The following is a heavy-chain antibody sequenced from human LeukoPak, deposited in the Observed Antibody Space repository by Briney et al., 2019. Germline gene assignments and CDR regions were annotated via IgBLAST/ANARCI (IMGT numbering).Heavy chain of an antibody. D-gene: IGHD5-12*01. Sequence: GESLMISCKGSGYSFTSYWIGWVRQMPGKGLEWMGIIYPGYSDTRYSPSFQGQVTISADKSINTAYLQWSSLRASDTAMYYCARQGTIVAGTLGTTFDYWGQGTLLTVSS. CDR2: IYPGYSDT. CDR1: GYSFTSYW. CDR3: ARQGTIVAGTLGTTFDY. J-gene: IGHJ4*02. V-gene: IGHV5-51*01.